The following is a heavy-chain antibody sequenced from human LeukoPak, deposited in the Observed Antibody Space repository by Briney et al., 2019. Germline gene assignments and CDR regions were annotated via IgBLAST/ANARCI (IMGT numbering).Heavy chain of an antibody. CDR2: ISSSSSYI. CDR1: GFTFSSYS. D-gene: IGHD3-10*01. CDR3: ASVDYYGSGNYYNGVDY. V-gene: IGHV3-21*01. Sequence: PGGSLRLSCAASGFTFSSYSMNWVRQAPGKGLEWVSSISSSSSYIYYADSVKGRFTISRDNAKNSLYLQMNSLRAEDTALYYCASVDYYGSGNYYNGVDYWGQGTLVTVSS. J-gene: IGHJ4*02.